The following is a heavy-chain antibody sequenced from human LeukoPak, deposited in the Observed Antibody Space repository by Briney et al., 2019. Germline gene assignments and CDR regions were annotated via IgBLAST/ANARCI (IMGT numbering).Heavy chain of an antibody. CDR3: TRELGVDTTMIFFDY. V-gene: IGHV1-18*01. J-gene: IGHJ4*02. Sequence: ASVKVSCKASGYTFTSFGISWVRQAPGQGLEWMGWISAYNGNTNYAQKLQGRVTMTTDTSTSTAYMEIRSLRSDDTAVYYCTRELGVDTTMIFFDYWGQGSLVTFSS. D-gene: IGHD5-18*01. CDR2: ISAYNGNT. CDR1: GYTFTSFG.